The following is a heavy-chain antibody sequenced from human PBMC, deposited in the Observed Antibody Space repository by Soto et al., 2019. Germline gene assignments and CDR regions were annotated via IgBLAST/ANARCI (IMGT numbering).Heavy chain of an antibody. CDR3: AKCGISPKYYYYMDF. CDR2: ISASGGST. J-gene: IGHJ6*03. Sequence: EVQLLESGGDLIQPGGSLRLSCAASGFTFSSYAMSWVRQAPGKGLEWVSSISASGGSTYYADSVKGRFAISRDNSKNPLFLQMNSLRAEDTAVYYGAKCGISPKYYYYMDFW. CDR1: GFTFSSYA. V-gene: IGHV3-23*01. D-gene: IGHD6-25*01.